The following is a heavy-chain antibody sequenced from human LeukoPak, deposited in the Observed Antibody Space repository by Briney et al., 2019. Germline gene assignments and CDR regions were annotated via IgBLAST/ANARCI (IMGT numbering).Heavy chain of an antibody. V-gene: IGHV5-51*01. CDR2: IYPGDSDT. CDR1: GYSFTSYW. CDR3: ARHRRFLEWPDAFDI. Sequence: PGESLKISCKGSGYSFTSYWIGWVRQMPGKGLEWMGIIYPGDSDTRYSPSFQGQVTISADKSISTAYLQWSSLKASDTAMYYCARHRRFLEWPDAFDIWGQGTTVTVSS. D-gene: IGHD3-3*01. J-gene: IGHJ3*02.